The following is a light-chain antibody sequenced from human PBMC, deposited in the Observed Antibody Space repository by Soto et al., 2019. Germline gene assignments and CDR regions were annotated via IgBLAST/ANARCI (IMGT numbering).Light chain of an antibody. V-gene: IGLV2-14*01. CDR2: EVS. Sequence: QSALTQPASVSGSPGQSITISCTGTSSDVGGYNYVSWYQQHPGKAPKLMIYEVSNRPSGVSNRSSGSKSGNTASLTISGLQAEDEADYYCSSYTSSNTPVVFGGGTKLTVL. J-gene: IGLJ2*01. CDR1: SSDVGGYNY. CDR3: SSYTSSNTPVV.